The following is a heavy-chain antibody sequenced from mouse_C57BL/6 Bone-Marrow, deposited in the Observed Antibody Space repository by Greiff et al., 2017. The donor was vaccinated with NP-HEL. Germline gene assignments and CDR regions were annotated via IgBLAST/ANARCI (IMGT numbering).Heavy chain of an antibody. CDR1: GYTFTSYW. V-gene: IGHV1-72*01. CDR2: IDPNSGGT. J-gene: IGHJ4*01. Sequence: VQLQESGAELVKPGASVKLSCKASGYTFTSYWMHWVKQRPGRGLEWIGRIDPNSGGTKYNEKFKSKATLTVDKPSSTAYMQLSSLTSEDSAVYYCARDTVVAPYAMDYWGQGTSVTVSS. D-gene: IGHD1-1*01. CDR3: ARDTVVAPYAMDY.